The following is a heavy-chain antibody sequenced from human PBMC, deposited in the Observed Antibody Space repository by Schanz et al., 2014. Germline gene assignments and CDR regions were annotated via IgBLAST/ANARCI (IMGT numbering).Heavy chain of an antibody. D-gene: IGHD2-15*01. V-gene: IGHV3-7*01. CDR3: ARDPGGTKTHGL. J-gene: IGHJ4*02. CDR1: GLTFSNHA. Sequence: EVQLVESGGGLVQPGGSLRLSCAASGLTFSNHAMSWVRQAPGKGLEWVANIKQDESERSYVDSVKGRFTISRDNAKNSLYLQMNSLRAEDTAVYYCARDPGGTKTHGLWGQGTLVTVSS. CDR2: IKQDESER.